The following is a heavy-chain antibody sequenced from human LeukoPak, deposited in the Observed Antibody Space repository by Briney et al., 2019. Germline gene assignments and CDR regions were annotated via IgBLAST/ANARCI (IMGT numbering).Heavy chain of an antibody. CDR3: ASTARPPVGEKYCGGDCYSDAFDI. V-gene: IGHV3-23*01. CDR1: GSTFSTYA. CDR2: ISGDGGNT. Sequence: QAGGSLRLSCAASGSTFSTYAMSWVRQTPGKGLEWVSAISGDGGNTYYADSVKGRFTISRDNAKNSLYLQMNSLRAEDTAVYYCASTARPPVGEKYCGGDCYSDAFDIWGQGTMVTVSS. J-gene: IGHJ3*02. D-gene: IGHD2-21*02.